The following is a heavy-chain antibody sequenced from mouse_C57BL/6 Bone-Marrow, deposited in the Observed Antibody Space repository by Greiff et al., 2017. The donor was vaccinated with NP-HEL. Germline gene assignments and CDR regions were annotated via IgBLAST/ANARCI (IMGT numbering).Heavy chain of an antibody. D-gene: IGHD2-4*01. Sequence: EVKLVESGGDLVKPGGSLTLSCAASGFTFSSYGMSWVRQTPDKRLEWVATISSGGSYTYYPDSVTGRFTISRDNAKNTLYLQMSSLKSEDTAVCYCARRGDYDDYFDSWGQGTTLTVSS. CDR2: ISSGGSYT. CDR1: GFTFSSYG. J-gene: IGHJ2*01. V-gene: IGHV5-6*02. CDR3: ARRGDYDDYFDS.